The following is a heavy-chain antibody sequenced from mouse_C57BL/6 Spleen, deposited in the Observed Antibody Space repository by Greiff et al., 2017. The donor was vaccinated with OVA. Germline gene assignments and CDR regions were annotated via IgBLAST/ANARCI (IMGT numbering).Heavy chain of an antibody. CDR3: ARGDYDYDGSYY. Sequence: QVQLQQSGAELVKPGASVKMSCKASGYTFTSYWITWVKQRPGQGLEWIGDIYPGSGSTNYNEKFKSKATLAVDTSSSTAYMQLSSLTSEDSAVYYCARGDYDYDGSYYWGQGTTLTVSS. CDR1: GYTFTSYW. CDR2: IYPGSGST. V-gene: IGHV1-55*01. J-gene: IGHJ2*01. D-gene: IGHD2-4*01.